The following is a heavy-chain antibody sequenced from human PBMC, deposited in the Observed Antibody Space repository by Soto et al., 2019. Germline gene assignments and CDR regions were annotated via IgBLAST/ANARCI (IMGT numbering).Heavy chain of an antibody. CDR3: ARGIEGWYQGRYYYGMDV. D-gene: IGHD6-19*01. J-gene: IGHJ6*02. Sequence: SETLSLTCTVSGGSISSSGYYWGWIRQPPGKGLEWIGYIYYSGSTNYNPSLKSRVTISVDTSKNQFSLKLSSVTAADTAVYYCARGIEGWYQGRYYYGMDVWGQGTTVTVSS. CDR1: GGSISSSGYY. CDR2: IYYSGST. V-gene: IGHV4-61*08.